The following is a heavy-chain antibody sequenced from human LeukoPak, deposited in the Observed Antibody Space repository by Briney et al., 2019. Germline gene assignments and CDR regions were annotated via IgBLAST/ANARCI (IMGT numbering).Heavy chain of an antibody. J-gene: IGHJ4*02. V-gene: IGHV3-9*01. Sequence: GRSLRLSCAASGFTFDDSAMHWVRQAPGKGLEWVSGISWNSYSLGYADSVKGRFTISRDNAKNSLYLQMNSLRAEDTAVYYCARVIVFMSTGPHLDYWGQGTLAIVSS. CDR2: ISWNSYSL. CDR1: GFTFDDSA. CDR3: ARVIVFMSTGPHLDY. D-gene: IGHD3-16*01.